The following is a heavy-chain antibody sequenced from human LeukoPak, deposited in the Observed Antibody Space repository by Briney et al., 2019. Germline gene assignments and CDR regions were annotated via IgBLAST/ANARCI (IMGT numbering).Heavy chain of an antibody. V-gene: IGHV3-53*01. CDR3: ASLARGYYFDY. Sequence: PGGSLRLSCAASGFTVSSNYMSWVRQAPGKGLEWVSLIYSGGSTYYADSVKGRFTISRDNSKNTLSLQMNSLRAEDTAVYYCASLARGYYFDYWGQGTLVTVSS. CDR1: GFTVSSNY. J-gene: IGHJ4*02. CDR2: IYSGGST. D-gene: IGHD2-15*01.